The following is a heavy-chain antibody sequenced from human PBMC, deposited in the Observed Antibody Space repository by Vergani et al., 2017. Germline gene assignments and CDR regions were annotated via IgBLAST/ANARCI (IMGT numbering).Heavy chain of an antibody. CDR2: ISGSGGST. D-gene: IGHD3-16*01. CDR3: ARHWAPTEAFDI. J-gene: IGHJ3*02. V-gene: IGHV3-23*01. CDR1: GFTFSSYA. Sequence: EVQLLESGGGLVQPGGSLRLSCAASGFTFSSYAMSWVRQAPGKGLEWVSAISGSGGSTYYADSVKGRFTISRDNAKNSLYLKMNSLRAEDTAVYYCARHWAPTEAFDIWGQGTMVTVSS.